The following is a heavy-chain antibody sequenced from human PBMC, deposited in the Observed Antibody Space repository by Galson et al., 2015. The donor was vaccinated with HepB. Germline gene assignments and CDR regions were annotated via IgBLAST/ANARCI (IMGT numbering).Heavy chain of an antibody. Sequence: SETLSLTCAVYGGSFSDSSWNWIRQPPGKGLEWIGEINHSGSTNYKPSLKSRVTMSVDTSRNQFSLKLNSVTAADTAVYYCARGGHTVGTMYYWFDSWGQGTLVTVSS. CDR1: GGSFSDSS. V-gene: IGHV4-34*01. D-gene: IGHD5-12*01. CDR2: INHSGST. CDR3: ARGGHTVGTMYYWFDS. J-gene: IGHJ5*01.